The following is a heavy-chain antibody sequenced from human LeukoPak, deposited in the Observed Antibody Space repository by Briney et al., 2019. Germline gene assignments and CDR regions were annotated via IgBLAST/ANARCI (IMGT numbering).Heavy chain of an antibody. CDR2: IWYDGSNK. D-gene: IGHD6-13*01. Sequence: GGSLRLSCAASGFTFSSYGMHWVRQAPGKGLEWVAVIWYDGSNKYYADSVKGRFTISRDNSKNTLYLQMNSLRAEDTAVYYCARDSSSQVSWFDPWGQGTLVTVSS. J-gene: IGHJ5*02. V-gene: IGHV3-33*01. CDR1: GFTFSSYG. CDR3: ARDSSSQVSWFDP.